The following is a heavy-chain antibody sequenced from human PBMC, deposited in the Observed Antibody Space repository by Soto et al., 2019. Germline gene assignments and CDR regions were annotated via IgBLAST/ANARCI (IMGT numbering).Heavy chain of an antibody. CDR3: ARDFEHIVVVTAILRFDY. CDR1: GFTFSSYA. Sequence: GGFLRLSCAASGFTFSSYAMHWVRQAPGKGLEWVAVISYDGSNKYYADSVKGRFTISRDNSKNTLYLQMNSLRAEDTAVYYCARDFEHIVVVTAILRFDYWGQGTLVTVSS. V-gene: IGHV3-30-3*01. D-gene: IGHD2-21*02. CDR2: ISYDGSNK. J-gene: IGHJ4*02.